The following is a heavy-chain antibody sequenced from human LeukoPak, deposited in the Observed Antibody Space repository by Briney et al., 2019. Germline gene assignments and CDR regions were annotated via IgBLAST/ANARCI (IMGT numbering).Heavy chain of an antibody. Sequence: GGSLRLSCATSGVAFVKAWMSWVRQAPGKGLEWVGRIKRITDDGATDYAAPVKGRFIISRDDSKNTVFLQMNSLKSEDTGVYYCTTDFGDYEAYWGQGTLVTVSS. J-gene: IGHJ4*02. CDR3: TTDFGDYEAY. D-gene: IGHD4-17*01. CDR1: GVAFVKAW. CDR2: IKRITDDGAT. V-gene: IGHV3-15*01.